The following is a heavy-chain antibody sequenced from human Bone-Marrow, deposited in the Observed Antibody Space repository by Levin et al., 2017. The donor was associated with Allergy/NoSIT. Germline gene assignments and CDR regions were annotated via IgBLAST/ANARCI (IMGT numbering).Heavy chain of an antibody. CDR2: IYHSGTT. Sequence: SQTLSLTCAVSGGSISSNNWWNWVRQAPGEGLEWIGEIYHSGTTNYNPSLKSRILISVDKSKNQFSLRLNSVTAADTALYYCTRRNSSWVVFSFDVWGEGTMVTVSS. CDR1: GGSISSNNW. V-gene: IGHV4-4*02. CDR3: TRRNSSWVVFSFDV. D-gene: IGHD2-8*02. J-gene: IGHJ3*01.